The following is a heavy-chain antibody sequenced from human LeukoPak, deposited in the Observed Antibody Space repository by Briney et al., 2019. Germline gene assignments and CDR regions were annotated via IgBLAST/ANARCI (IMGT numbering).Heavy chain of an antibody. CDR2: TNPSGGGT. V-gene: IGHV1-46*01. CDR1: GYTFTSYY. CDR3: ARRGCSGGSCLLLGYYYYGMDV. J-gene: IGHJ6*04. Sequence: GASVKVSCKASGYTFTSYYMHWVRQAPGQGLEWMGITNPSGGGTSYAQKFQGRVTMTRDTSTSTVYMELSSLRSEDTAVYYCARRGCSGGSCLLLGYYYYGMDVWGKGTTVTVSS. D-gene: IGHD2-15*01.